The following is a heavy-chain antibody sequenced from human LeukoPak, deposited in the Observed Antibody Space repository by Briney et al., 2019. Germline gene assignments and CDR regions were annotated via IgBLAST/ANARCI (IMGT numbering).Heavy chain of an antibody. CDR2: IYYSGST. J-gene: IGHJ3*02. CDR3: ARVGYSYAFDI. V-gene: IGHV4-30-4*01. CDR1: GGSISSGDYY. Sequence: SETLSLTCTVSGGSISSGDYYWGWIRQPPGKGLEWIGYIYYSGSTYYNPSLKSRVTISVDTSKNQFSLKLSSVTAADTAVYYCARVGYSYAFDIWGQGTMVTVSS. D-gene: IGHD5-18*01.